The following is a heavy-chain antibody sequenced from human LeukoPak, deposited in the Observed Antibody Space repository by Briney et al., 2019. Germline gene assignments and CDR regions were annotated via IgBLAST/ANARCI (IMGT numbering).Heavy chain of an antibody. V-gene: IGHV3-21*01. CDR3: ARDFMGESGYAGY. J-gene: IGHJ4*02. CDR1: GFTFSSYT. CDR2: INPTGNSV. Sequence: GGSLRLSCAASGFTFSSYTMNWVRQAPGKGLEWISSINPTGNSVYYADSVKGRSTISRDAAKNSLYLQMSSLRAGDTAMYYCARDFMGESGYAGYWSQGTLVTVSS. D-gene: IGHD5-12*01.